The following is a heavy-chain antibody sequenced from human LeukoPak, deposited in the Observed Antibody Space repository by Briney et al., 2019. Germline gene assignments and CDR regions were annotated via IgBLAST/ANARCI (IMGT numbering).Heavy chain of an antibody. CDR3: ARHPLRGGFDY. V-gene: IGHV4-59*08. J-gene: IGHJ4*02. CDR2: IFHTGDT. CDR1: GGSISSYY. Sequence: SETLSLTCTVSGGSISSYYWSWIRQPPGKGLEWIAYIFHTGDTRYNPSLKSRITISLDTSKNQFSLKLNSVTAADTAVYYCARHPLRGGFDYWGQGTLVTVSS.